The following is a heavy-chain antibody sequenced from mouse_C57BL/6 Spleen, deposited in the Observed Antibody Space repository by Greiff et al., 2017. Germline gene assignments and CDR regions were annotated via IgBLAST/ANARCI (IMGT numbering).Heavy chain of an antibody. D-gene: IGHD1-1*01. CDR2: IYPGDGDT. J-gene: IGHJ4*01. CDR3: VRRVTTVVRYAMDY. Sequence: QVQLQQSGPELVKPGASVKISCKASGYAFSSSWMNWVKQRPGKGLEWIGRIYPGDGDTNYNGKFKGKATLTADTSSSTAYMQLSSLTSEDSAVYFGVRRVTTVVRYAMDYWGQGTSVTVSS. CDR1: GYAFSSSW. V-gene: IGHV1-82*01.